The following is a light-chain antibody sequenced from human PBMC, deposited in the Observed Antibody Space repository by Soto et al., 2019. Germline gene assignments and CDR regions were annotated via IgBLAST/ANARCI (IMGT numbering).Light chain of an antibody. CDR1: QSVSSSY. J-gene: IGKJ1*01. CDR2: GAS. CDR3: QQRSNWLWT. Sequence: EIVLTQSPGTLSLSPGESATLSCRASQSVSSSYLAWYQQKPGQAPRLLIYGASNRATGIPARFSGSGSGTDLTLTISSLEPEDFAVYYCQQRSNWLWTFGQGTKVDIK. V-gene: IGKV3D-20*02.